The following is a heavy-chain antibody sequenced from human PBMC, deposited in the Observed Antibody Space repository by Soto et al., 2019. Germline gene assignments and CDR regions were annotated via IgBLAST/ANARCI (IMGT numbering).Heavy chain of an antibody. CDR3: GRVGDGYKSLDS. CDR2: ISGSGSTT. J-gene: IGHJ4*02. V-gene: IGHV3-11*01. D-gene: IGHD5-12*01. CDR1: GFTFSDYY. Sequence: ESVGGSVKPGGSLRLSCAASGFTFSDYYISWIRQAPGKGLEWLSYISGSGSTTYYADSVKGRFTISRDNAKNSLYLQMNSLRAEDTAVYSWGRVGDGYKSLDSWGQGTLVTVSS.